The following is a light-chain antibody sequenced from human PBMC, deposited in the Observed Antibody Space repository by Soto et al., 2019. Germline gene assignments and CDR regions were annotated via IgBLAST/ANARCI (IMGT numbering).Light chain of an antibody. J-gene: IGLJ2*01. CDR2: LNNDGSH. V-gene: IGLV4-69*01. CDR3: QTWGTGFQV. Sequence: QPVLTQSPSASASLGASVKLTCTLSSGHSSYAIAWHQKQPGKGPRYLMDLNNDGSHRKGDGIPDRFSGSSSGAERYLIISSLQSEDEADYYCQTWGTGFQVFGGGTKLTVL. CDR1: SGHSSYA.